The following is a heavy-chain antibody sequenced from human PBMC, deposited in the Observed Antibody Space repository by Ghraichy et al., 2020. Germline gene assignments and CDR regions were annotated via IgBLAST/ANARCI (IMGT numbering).Heavy chain of an antibody. CDR2: ISGSGGRT. J-gene: IGHJ5*02. D-gene: IGHD5-24*01. CDR1: KFTFSSYA. V-gene: IGHV3-23*01. CDR3: AKNRDGYNLGWFDP. Sequence: GGSLRLSCAASKFTFSSYAMSWVRQAPGKGLEWVSTISGSGGRTYYADSVKGRFTISRDNSKNTLYLQMNSLRAEDTAVYYCAKNRDGYNLGWFDPWGQGTLVTVSS.